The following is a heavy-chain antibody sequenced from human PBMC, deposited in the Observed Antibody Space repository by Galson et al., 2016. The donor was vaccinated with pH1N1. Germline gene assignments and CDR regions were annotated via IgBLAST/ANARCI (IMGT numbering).Heavy chain of an antibody. CDR2: ISGSGFTT. CDR3: AKGGHYSSFDY. CDR1: DFDFRHSD. D-gene: IGHD4-11*01. V-gene: IGHV3-23*01. J-gene: IGHJ4*02. Sequence: SLRLSCAAFDFDFRHSDMHWVRQAPGKGLEWVSTISGSGFTTFFAYSVKGRFTISRTNSKNTFHLQLNSLRAEDTAIYYCAKGGHYSSFDYWGQGALVTVSS.